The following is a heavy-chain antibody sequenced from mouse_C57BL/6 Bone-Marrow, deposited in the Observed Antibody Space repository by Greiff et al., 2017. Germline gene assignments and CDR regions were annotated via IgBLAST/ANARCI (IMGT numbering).Heavy chain of an antibody. V-gene: IGHV1-20*01. D-gene: IGHD4-1*01. J-gene: IGHJ2*01. CDR1: GYSFTGYF. CDR3: ARWDGGDY. Sequence: EVKLQESGPELVKPGDSVKISCKASGYSFTGYFMNWVMQSHGKSLEWIGRINPYNGDTFYNQKFKGKATLTVDKSSSTAHMELRSLTSEDSAVYYCARWDGGDYWGQGTTLTVSS. CDR2: INPYNGDT.